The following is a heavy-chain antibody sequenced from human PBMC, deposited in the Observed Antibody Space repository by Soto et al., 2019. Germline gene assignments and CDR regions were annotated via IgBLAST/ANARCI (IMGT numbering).Heavy chain of an antibody. CDR1: GFTFSSYS. CDR2: ISSSSSYI. V-gene: IGHV3-21*01. CDR3: AREDYSSGYFF. D-gene: IGHD3-22*01. J-gene: IGHJ4*02. Sequence: GGSLRISCAASGFTFSSYSMNWVRQAPGKGLEWVSSISSSSSYIYYADSVKGRFTISRDNAKNSLYLQMNSLRAEDTAVYYCAREDYSSGYFFWGQGTLVTVSS.